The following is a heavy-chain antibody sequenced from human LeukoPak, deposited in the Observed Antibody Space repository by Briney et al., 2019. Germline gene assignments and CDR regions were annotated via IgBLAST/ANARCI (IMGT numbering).Heavy chain of an antibody. CDR1: GYSISSSNW. CDR2: IYYSGST. J-gene: IGHJ4*02. Sequence: TSETLSLTCAVSGYSISSSNWWGWIRQPPGKGLEWIGYIYYSGSTYYNPSLKSRVTMSVDTSKNQFSLKLSSVTAVDTAVYYCSGHGDYEDYWGQGTLVTVSS. V-gene: IGHV4-28*01. CDR3: SGHGDYEDY. D-gene: IGHD4-17*01.